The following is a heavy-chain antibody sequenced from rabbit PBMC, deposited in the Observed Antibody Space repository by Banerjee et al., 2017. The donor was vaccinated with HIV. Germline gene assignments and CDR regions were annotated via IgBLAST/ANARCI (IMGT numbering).Heavy chain of an antibody. CDR1: GWSFSSSYW. CDR3: ARGDGNSSDL. D-gene: IGHD8-1*01. J-gene: IGHJ3*01. CDR2: IYTSNGAT. V-gene: IGHV1S45*01. Sequence: QEQLEESGGDLVKPEGSLTLTCTASGWSFSSSYWICWVRQAPGKGLEWIACIYTSNGATYYASWAKGRFTGSKTSSTTVTLQMTSLTAADTATYFCARGDGNSSDLWGPGTLVTVS.